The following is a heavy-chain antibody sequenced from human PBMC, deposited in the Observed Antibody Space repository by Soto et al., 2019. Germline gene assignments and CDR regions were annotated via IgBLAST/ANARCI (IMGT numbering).Heavy chain of an antibody. D-gene: IGHD2-15*01. CDR2: ISSSSSTI. Sequence: WGSLRLSCAAFGFTCSSYSMNWVRQAPGKGLEWVSYISSSSSTIYYADSVKGRFTISRDNAKDSLYLQMNSLRAEDTAVYYCVASGGTSGVWGKGTTVTVSS. V-gene: IGHV3-48*01. CDR3: VASGGTSGV. J-gene: IGHJ6*04. CDR1: GFTCSSYS.